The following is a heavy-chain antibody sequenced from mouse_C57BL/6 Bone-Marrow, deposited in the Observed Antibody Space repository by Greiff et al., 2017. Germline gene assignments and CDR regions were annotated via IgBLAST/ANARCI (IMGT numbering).Heavy chain of an antibody. J-gene: IGHJ2*01. D-gene: IGHD1-1*01. CDR2: INPSNGGT. CDR3: ARSGRITSFFDY. V-gene: IGHV1-53*01. Sequence: VQLQQPGTELVKPGASVKLSCKASGYTFTSYWMHWVKQRPGQGLEWIGNINPSNGGTNYNEKFKRKATLTVDKSSSTAYMQLSSLTSEDSAVYYCARSGRITSFFDYWGQGTTLTVSS. CDR1: GYTFTSYW.